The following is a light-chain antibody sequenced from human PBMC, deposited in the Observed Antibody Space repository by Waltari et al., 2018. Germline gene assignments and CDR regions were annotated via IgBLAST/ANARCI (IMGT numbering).Light chain of an antibody. J-gene: IGLJ2*01. CDR1: SSDVGGYNY. Sequence: QSALAQPPSASGSPGQSVTISCTGTSSDVGGYNYVSLYQQHPGKAPKLMIYEVSKRPSGVPDSFSGSKAGNTASLTVSGLQAEDEAAYYCSSYAGSNFVVFGGGTKVTVL. CDR2: EVS. CDR3: SSYAGSNFVV. V-gene: IGLV2-8*01.